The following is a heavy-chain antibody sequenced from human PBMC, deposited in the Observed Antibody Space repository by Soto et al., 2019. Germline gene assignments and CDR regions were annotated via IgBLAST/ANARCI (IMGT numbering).Heavy chain of an antibody. J-gene: IGHJ4*02. CDR1: GYTFTSYY. CDR2: INPSGGST. Sequence: GASVKVSCKASGYTFTSYYMHWVRQAPGQGLEWMGIINPSGGSTSYAQKFQGRVTMTRDTATSTVYMELSSLRSEDTAVYYCARDPSPVYGSGSYDYWGQGTLVTVSS. D-gene: IGHD3-10*01. CDR3: ARDPSPVYGSGSYDY. V-gene: IGHV1-46*01.